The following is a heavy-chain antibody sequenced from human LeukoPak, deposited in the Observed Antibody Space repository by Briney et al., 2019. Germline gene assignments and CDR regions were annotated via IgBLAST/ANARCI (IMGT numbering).Heavy chain of an antibody. CDR2: ISGSGGST. J-gene: IGHJ4*02. Sequence: GGSLRLSCAASGLTFSSYAMSWVRQAPGKGLEWVSAISGSGGSTYYADSVKGRFTISRDNSKNTLYLQMNSLRAEDTAVYYCGKAGAGYYFDYWGQGTLVTVSS. CDR1: GLTFSSYA. CDR3: GKAGAGYYFDY. D-gene: IGHD6-19*01. V-gene: IGHV3-23*01.